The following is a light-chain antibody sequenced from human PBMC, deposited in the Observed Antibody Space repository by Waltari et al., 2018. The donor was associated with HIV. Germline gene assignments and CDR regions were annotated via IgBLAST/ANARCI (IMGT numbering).Light chain of an antibody. CDR3: SSYTSSSTLYV. J-gene: IGLJ1*01. CDR1: SSDVGGYNY. Sequence: QSALTQPASVSGSPGQSITISCTGTSSDVGGYNYVSWYQQHPCKVPKLMIFEVSNGPSGVSNRFSGSKSGNTASLTISGLQAEDEADYDCSSYTSSSTLYVFGSGTKVTVL. CDR2: EVS. V-gene: IGLV2-14*01.